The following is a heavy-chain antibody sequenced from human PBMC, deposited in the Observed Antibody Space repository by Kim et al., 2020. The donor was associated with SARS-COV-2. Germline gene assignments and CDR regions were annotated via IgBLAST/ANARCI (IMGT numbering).Heavy chain of an antibody. V-gene: IGHV3-30*03. CDR1: GFTFSSYG. D-gene: IGHD1-1*01. CDR2: ISYDGSNK. CDR3: AIEPGE. Sequence: GGSLRLSCAASGFTFSSYGMHWVRQAPGKGLEWVAVISYDGSNKYYADSVKGRFTISRDNSKNTLYLQMNSLRAEDTAVYYCAIEPGEWGQGTLVTVSS. J-gene: IGHJ4*02.